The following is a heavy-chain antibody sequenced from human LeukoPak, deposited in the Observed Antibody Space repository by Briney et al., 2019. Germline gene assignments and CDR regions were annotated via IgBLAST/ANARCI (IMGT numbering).Heavy chain of an antibody. CDR1: SDSFSSHH. Sequence: SENLSLTCAVSSDSFSSHHWTWIRPPPGRGLEGIRYITYIGTTNYNPYLKSRVTIIINTSKNQFSLKLSSGTTADTAVYYCGRNLVTVNTGFDIWGLGTMVSVSS. D-gene: IGHD4-17*01. CDR2: ITYIGTT. V-gene: IGHV4-59*11. J-gene: IGHJ3*02. CDR3: GRNLVTVNTGFDI.